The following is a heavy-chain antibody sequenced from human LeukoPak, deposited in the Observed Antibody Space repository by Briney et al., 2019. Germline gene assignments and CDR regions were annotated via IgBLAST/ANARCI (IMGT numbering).Heavy chain of an antibody. Sequence: ASVKVSCKASGYTFTSYGISWVRQAPGQGLEWMGWISAYNGNTNYAQKLQGRVTMTTDTSTSTAYMELRSLRSDDTAVYYCARNPVLRYFDWSAYYYYGMDVWGQRTTVTVSS. CDR1: GYTFTSYG. CDR3: ARNPVLRYFDWSAYYYYGMDV. D-gene: IGHD3-9*01. J-gene: IGHJ6*02. CDR2: ISAYNGNT. V-gene: IGHV1-18*01.